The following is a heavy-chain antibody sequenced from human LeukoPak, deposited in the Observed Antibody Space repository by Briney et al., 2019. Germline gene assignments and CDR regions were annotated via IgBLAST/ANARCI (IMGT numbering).Heavy chain of an antibody. CDR1: GLTFSSYE. V-gene: IGHV3-48*03. J-gene: IGHJ5*02. Sequence: GGSLRLSCAAPGLTFSSYEMNWVRQAPGKGLEWVSYISSSGSTIYYADSVKGRFTISRDNAKNSLYLQMNSLRAEDTAVYYCARGGGRPYCSGGSCYSWFDPWGQGTLVTVSS. D-gene: IGHD2-15*01. CDR2: ISSSGSTI. CDR3: ARGGGRPYCSGGSCYSWFDP.